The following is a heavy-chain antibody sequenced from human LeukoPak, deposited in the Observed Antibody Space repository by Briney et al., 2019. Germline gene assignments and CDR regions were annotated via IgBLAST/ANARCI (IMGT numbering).Heavy chain of an antibody. J-gene: IGHJ4*02. D-gene: IGHD1-1*01. V-gene: IGHV3-48*04. CDR2: ISSSSSTI. CDR1: GFTFSSYA. CDR3: ARGYPTDFDY. Sequence: GGSLRLSCAVSGFTFSSYAMNWVRQAPGKGLEWVSYISSSSSTIYYADSVKGRFTISRDNAKDSLYLQMNGLTAEDTAVYFCARGYPTDFDYWGQGTMVTVSS.